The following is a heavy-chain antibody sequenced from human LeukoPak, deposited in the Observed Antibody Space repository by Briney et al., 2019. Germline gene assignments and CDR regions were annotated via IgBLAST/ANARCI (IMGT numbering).Heavy chain of an antibody. CDR3: TKNYYDSSGSLSY. D-gene: IGHD3-22*01. J-gene: IGHJ4*02. CDR2: IKSKTEGGTA. Sequence: GGPLRLSCAAYGFTFSTYWVHWVRQAPGKGLECVGRIKSKTEGGTADYAAPVKGRFTISRDDSKNTLYLQMNNLTTEDTAVYFCTKNYYDSSGSLSYWGQGTLVTVS. CDR1: GFTFSTYW. V-gene: IGHV3-15*01.